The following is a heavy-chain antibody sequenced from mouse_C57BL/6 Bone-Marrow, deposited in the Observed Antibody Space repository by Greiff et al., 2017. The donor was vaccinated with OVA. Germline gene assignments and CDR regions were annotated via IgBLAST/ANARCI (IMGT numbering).Heavy chain of an antibody. Sequence: VKLVESGAELVRPGASVTLSCKASGYTFTDYEMHWVKQTPVHGLEWIGAIDPETGGTAYNQKFKGKAILTADKSSSTAYMEHRSLTSEDSAVYYCTRGYSNYYAMDYWGQGTAVTVSS. J-gene: IGHJ4*01. V-gene: IGHV1-15*01. CDR2: IDPETGGT. CDR1: GYTFTDYE. D-gene: IGHD2-5*01. CDR3: TRGYSNYYAMDY.